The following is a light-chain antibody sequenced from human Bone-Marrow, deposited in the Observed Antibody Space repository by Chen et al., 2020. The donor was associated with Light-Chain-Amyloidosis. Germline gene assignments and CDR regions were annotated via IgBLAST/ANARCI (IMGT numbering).Light chain of an antibody. CDR1: DLPTKY. CDR3: QSADSSGTYEVI. J-gene: IGLJ2*01. Sequence: SYELTQPPSVSVSPGQTARITCSGDDLPTKYAYWYQQKPGQAPGVVIPRDTGRPSGISERFSGSSSGTTATLTISGVQAEDEADYHCQSADSSGTYEVIFGGGTKLTVL. V-gene: IGLV3-25*03. CDR2: RDT.